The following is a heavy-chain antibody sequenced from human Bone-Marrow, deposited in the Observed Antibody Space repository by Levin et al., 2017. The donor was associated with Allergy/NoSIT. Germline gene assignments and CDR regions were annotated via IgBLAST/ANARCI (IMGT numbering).Heavy chain of an antibody. J-gene: IGHJ6*02. D-gene: IGHD3-10*01. CDR1: GFSFSDYG. Sequence: PGGSLRLSCAASGFSFSDYGMHWVRQTPGKGLGWVAVISYDGSDKYYVDSVKGRFTISRDNSKNTLYLQMDSLRAEDTAGYYCARANKTKMSYHGSGSDNGMDAWGQGTTVIVSS. V-gene: IGHV3-30*03. CDR2: ISYDGSDK. CDR3: ARANKTKMSYHGSGSDNGMDA.